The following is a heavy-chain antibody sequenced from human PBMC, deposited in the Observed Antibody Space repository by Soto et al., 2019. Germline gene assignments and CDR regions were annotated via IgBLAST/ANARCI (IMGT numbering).Heavy chain of an antibody. V-gene: IGHV4-31*03. D-gene: IGHD3-10*01. J-gene: IGHJ5*02. CDR2: IYYSGST. Sequence: PSETLSLTCTVSGGSISSGGYYWSWIRQHPGKGLEWIGYIYYSGSTYYNPSLKSRVTISVDTSKNQFSLKLSSVTAADTAVYYCARARSTMVRGVTPLYNWFDPWGQGTLVTVSS. CDR3: ARARSTMVRGVTPLYNWFDP. CDR1: GGSISSGGYY.